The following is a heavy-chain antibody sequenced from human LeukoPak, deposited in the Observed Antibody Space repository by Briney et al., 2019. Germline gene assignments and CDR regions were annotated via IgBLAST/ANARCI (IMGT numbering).Heavy chain of an antibody. D-gene: IGHD5-18*01. Sequence: SETLSLTCTVSGGSISSYYWSWIRQPPGKGLKWIGYIYYSGSTNYNPSLKSRVTISVDTSKNQFSLKLSSVTAADTAVYYCAREGYSYAHYYYYYMDVWGKGTTVTVSS. CDR2: IYYSGST. CDR1: GGSISSYY. V-gene: IGHV4-59*01. J-gene: IGHJ6*03. CDR3: AREGYSYAHYYYYYMDV.